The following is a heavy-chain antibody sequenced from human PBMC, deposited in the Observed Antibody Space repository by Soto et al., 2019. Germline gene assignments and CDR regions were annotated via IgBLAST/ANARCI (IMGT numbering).Heavy chain of an antibody. Sequence: ASVKVSCKASGYTFTGYYMHWVRQAPGQGLEWMGWINPNSGGTNYAQKFQGWVTMTRDTSISTAYMELSRLRSDDTAVYYCARDAAVAGKEYNWFDPWGQGTLVTVSS. CDR2: INPNSGGT. D-gene: IGHD6-19*01. J-gene: IGHJ5*02. V-gene: IGHV1-2*04. CDR3: ARDAAVAGKEYNWFDP. CDR1: GYTFTGYY.